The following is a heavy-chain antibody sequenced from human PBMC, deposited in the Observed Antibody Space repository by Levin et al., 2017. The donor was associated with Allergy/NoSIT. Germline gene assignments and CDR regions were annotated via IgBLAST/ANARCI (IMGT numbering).Heavy chain of an antibody. Sequence: SCAASGFTFSNAWMSWVRQAPGKGLEWVGRIKSKTDGGTTDYAAPVKGRFTISRDDSKNTLYLQMNSLKTEDTAVYYCTTEEQDYDILTGYYGSYYYYGMDVWGQGTTVTVSS. D-gene: IGHD3-9*01. J-gene: IGHJ6*02. CDR3: TTEEQDYDILTGYYGSYYYYGMDV. CDR1: GFTFSNAW. V-gene: IGHV3-15*01. CDR2: IKSKTDGGTT.